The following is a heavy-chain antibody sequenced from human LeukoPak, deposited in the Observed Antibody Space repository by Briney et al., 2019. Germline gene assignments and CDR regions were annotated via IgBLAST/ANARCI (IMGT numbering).Heavy chain of an antibody. Sequence: GGSLRLSCAASGFTFSSYWMSWVRQAPGKGLEWVANIKQDGSEKYYVDSGKGRFTISRDNAKNSLYLQMNSLRAEDTAVYYCAREAAKDTAMVTYAEYFDLWGRGTLVTVSS. CDR1: GFTFSSYW. D-gene: IGHD5-18*01. CDR2: IKQDGSEK. V-gene: IGHV3-7*03. J-gene: IGHJ2*01. CDR3: AREAAKDTAMVTYAEYFDL.